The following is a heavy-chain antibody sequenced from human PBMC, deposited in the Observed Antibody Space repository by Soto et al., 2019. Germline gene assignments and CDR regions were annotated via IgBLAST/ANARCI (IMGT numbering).Heavy chain of an antibody. CDR2: IFHSGST. CDR3: VRGGIAGHWFDP. V-gene: IGHV4-31*03. J-gene: IGHJ5*02. Sequence: PSETLSLTCSVSRAFINSGGFYYSWIRQPPGKGLEWLGYIFHSGSTLYNPSLRGRLTLSADTSRNQLSLYLTSVTAADTAVYYCVRGGIAGHWFDPWGQGILVTSP. D-gene: IGHD2-15*01. CDR1: RAFINSGGFY.